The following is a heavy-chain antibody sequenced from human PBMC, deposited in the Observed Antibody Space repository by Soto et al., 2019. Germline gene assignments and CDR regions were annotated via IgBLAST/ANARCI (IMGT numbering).Heavy chain of an antibody. Sequence: PSGCVCLSVAHSRISVIANYMIWDPQAPGKGLEWVSTIRSSGNDTYYTDTVKGQFTITRDNYKNTLYVQIRGLRAGDTDVYFCDNDSYDQATCDYYVLDSWGQGTPVTVSS. CDR3: DNDSYDQATCDYYVLDS. CDR1: RISVIANY. CDR2: IRSSGNDT. J-gene: IGHJ4*02. V-gene: IGHV3-23*01. D-gene: IGHD3-22*01.